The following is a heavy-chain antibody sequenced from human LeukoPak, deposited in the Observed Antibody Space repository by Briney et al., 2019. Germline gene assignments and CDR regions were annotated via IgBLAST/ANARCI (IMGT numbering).Heavy chain of an antibody. CDR2: INSDGSST. CDR3: ARGKAGVDTNWYFDL. Sequence: GGSLRLSCAASGFTFSNYWMHWVRQVPGKGLVWVSRINSDGSSTNTADSVKGRFTISRDNAKNTLYLQMNSLRAEDTAVYYCARGKAGVDTNWYFDLWGRGTLVTVSS. J-gene: IGHJ2*01. V-gene: IGHV3-74*01. D-gene: IGHD3-10*01. CDR1: GFTFSNYW.